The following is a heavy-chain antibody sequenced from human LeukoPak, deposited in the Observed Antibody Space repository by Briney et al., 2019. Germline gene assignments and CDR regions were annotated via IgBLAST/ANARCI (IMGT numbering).Heavy chain of an antibody. CDR1: GFTFSAYS. CDR3: ARDWSRGNSGYVDH. CDR2: ISSSSSYI. Sequence: GGSLRLSCAASGFTFSAYSMNWIRQAPGKGLEWVSFISSSSSYIYYADSVKGRFTVSRDNAKKSLYLQMNSLRDEDTAVYYCARDWSRGNSGYVDHWGQGTLVAVSS. V-gene: IGHV3-21*01. J-gene: IGHJ4*02. D-gene: IGHD5-12*01.